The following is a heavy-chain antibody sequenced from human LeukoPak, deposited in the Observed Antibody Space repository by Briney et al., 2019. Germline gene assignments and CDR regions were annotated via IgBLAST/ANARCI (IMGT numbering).Heavy chain of an antibody. D-gene: IGHD3-10*01. CDR2: IGTAGEI. Sequence: GGSLRLSCAASGFTFSSYDIHWVRQATGKGLEWVSGIGTAGEIYYPGSVKGRFTISRENAKNSLYLQMNSLKGEDTAVYYCAKTWRGRGYYGYGPSEYFYYMDVWGKGTTVTISS. CDR1: GFTFSSYD. J-gene: IGHJ6*03. CDR3: AKTWRGRGYYGYGPSEYFYYMDV. V-gene: IGHV3-13*01.